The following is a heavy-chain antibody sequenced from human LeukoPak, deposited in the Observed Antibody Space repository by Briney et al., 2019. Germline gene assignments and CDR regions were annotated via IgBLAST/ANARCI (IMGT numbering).Heavy chain of an antibody. CDR3: AGGAAAIVGATEDY. CDR2: IIPIFGTA. D-gene: IGHD1-26*01. V-gene: IGHV1-69*05. Sequence: SVKVSCKASGGTFSSYAISWVRQAPGQGLEWMGRIIPIFGTANYAQRFQGRVTITTDESTSTAYMELSSLRSEDTAVYYCAGGAAAIVGATEDYWGQGTLVTVSS. J-gene: IGHJ4*02. CDR1: GGTFSSYA.